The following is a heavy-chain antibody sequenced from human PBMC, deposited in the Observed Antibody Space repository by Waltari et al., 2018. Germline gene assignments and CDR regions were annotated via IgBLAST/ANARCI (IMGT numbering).Heavy chain of an antibody. J-gene: IGHJ4*02. D-gene: IGHD6-19*01. V-gene: IGHV4-38-2*01. CDR2: IYHSGST. CDR1: GYSLSSGYY. Sequence: QVQLQESGPGLVKPSETLSLTCAVSGYSLSSGYYWGWIRQPPGKGLEWVGSIYHSGSTYYNPSLKSRVTISVDTSKNQFSLKLSSVTAADTAVYYCARHDRWVAVVGYWGQGTLVTVSS. CDR3: ARHDRWVAVVGY.